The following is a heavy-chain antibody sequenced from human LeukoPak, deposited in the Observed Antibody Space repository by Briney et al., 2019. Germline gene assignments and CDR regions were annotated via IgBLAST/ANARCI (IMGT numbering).Heavy chain of an antibody. V-gene: IGHV3-23*01. CDR2: ITGSSST. D-gene: IGHD6-13*01. CDR3: AKGGSSSWASSWYFDL. CDR1: GFTFSRHA. J-gene: IGHJ2*01. Sequence: GASLRLSCAGSGFTFSRHAMSWVRQAPGKGLYWVSGITGSSSTYYADSVKGRFTISRDNSKNTLYLQIDSLRAEDTALYYCAKGGSSSWASSWYFDLWGRGTLVTVSS.